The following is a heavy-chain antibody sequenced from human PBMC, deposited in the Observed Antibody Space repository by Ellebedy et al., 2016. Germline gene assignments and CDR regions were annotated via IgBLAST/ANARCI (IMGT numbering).Heavy chain of an antibody. Sequence: SETLSLTCNVSGGSVSSDYWNWIRRPPGKGLEWIGYVFHTGATLFSPSLKSRLTMSVDTSKSQFSLRLTSVTAADTAVYYCAKWNGGWYAFDVWGQGTMVTVSS. CDR2: VFHTGAT. CDR1: GGSVSSDY. CDR3: AKWNGGWYAFDV. J-gene: IGHJ3*01. V-gene: IGHV4-59*02. D-gene: IGHD6-19*01.